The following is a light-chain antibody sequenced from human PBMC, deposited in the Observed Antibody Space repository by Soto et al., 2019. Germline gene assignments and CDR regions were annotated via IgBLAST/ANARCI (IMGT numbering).Light chain of an antibody. Sequence: QSALTQPRSVSGSPGQSVTISCTGTSSDVGGYNYVSWYQQHPGKAPKLMIYDVSKRPSGVPDRFSGSKSGNTASLTISGLQAEDEDYYYCCSYAGSYTLYVFGTGTQLTVL. CDR3: CSYAGSYTLYV. V-gene: IGLV2-11*01. J-gene: IGLJ1*01. CDR1: SSDVGGYNY. CDR2: DVS.